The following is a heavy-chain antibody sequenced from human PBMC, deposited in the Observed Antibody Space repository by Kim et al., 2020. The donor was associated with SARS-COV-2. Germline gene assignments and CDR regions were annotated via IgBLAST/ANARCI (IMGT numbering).Heavy chain of an antibody. J-gene: IGHJ4*02. CDR3: ARTIGYSDGYLAYYFDY. V-gene: IGHV3-66*01. D-gene: IGHD5-18*01. Sequence: KGSFTISRDSSKNTLYLQMNSLRAEDTAVYYCARTIGYSDGYLAYYFDYWGQGTLVTVSS.